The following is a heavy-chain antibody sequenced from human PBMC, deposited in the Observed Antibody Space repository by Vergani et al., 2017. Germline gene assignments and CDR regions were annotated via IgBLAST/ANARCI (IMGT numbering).Heavy chain of an antibody. V-gene: IGHV5-51*01. J-gene: IGHJ4*02. CDR3: ARLYGRDSSGSKYFYY. D-gene: IGHD3-22*01. CDR2: IHPADSDT. Sequence: EVQLVQSGAEVKKPGESLTISCQLSGYSFTNYWIGWVRQMPGKGLEWMGIIHPADSDTRYSPSFQGKVTISVDKSIRTAYLQRSSLRASDSAMYYCARLYGRDSSGSKYFYYWGQGTLVTVSS. CDR1: GYSFTNYW.